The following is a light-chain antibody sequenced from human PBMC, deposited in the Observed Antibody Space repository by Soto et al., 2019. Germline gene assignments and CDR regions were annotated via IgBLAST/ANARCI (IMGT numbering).Light chain of an antibody. V-gene: IGLV2-14*01. CDR2: DVS. J-gene: IGLJ1*01. CDR1: SSDIGDYNY. CDR3: CSYTRSGTLI. Sequence: QSVLTQPASVSGSPGQSITISCVGTSSDIGDYNYVCWYQQHPGKVPKVIIFDVSNRPSGVSYRFSGTKSGNTASLTVSGLQAEDEAHYYCCSYTRSGTLIFGTGTKLTVL.